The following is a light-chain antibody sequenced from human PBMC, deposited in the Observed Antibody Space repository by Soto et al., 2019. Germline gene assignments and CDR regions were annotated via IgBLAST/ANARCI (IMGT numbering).Light chain of an antibody. Sequence: QSVLTQPASVSGSPGQSITISCTGTSSDVGGYNSVSWYQQHPGKAPKLMIYDVSNRPSGVSNRFSGSKSGNTASLTISGLQSEDAADYYCSSYSSSSTYIFGTGTKVTVL. CDR1: SSDVGGYNS. J-gene: IGLJ1*01. CDR2: DVS. CDR3: SSYSSSSTYI. V-gene: IGLV2-14*01.